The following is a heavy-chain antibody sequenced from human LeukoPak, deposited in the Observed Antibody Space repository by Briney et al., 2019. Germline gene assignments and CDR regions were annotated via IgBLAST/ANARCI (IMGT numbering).Heavy chain of an antibody. CDR1: GYSISSGYY. D-gene: IGHD2-15*01. V-gene: IGHV4-38-2*01. CDR3: ASSGYCSGGSCFRAGAFDI. Sequence: SETLSLTCAVSGYSISSGYYWGRIRQPPGKGLEWIGSIYHSGSTYYNPSLKSRVTISVDTSKNQFSLKLSSVTAADTAVYYCASSGYCSGGSCFRAGAFDIWGQGTMVTVSS. J-gene: IGHJ3*02. CDR2: IYHSGST.